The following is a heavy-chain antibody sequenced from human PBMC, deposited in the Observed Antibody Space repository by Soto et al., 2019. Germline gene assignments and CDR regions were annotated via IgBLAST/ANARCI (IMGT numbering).Heavy chain of an antibody. CDR3: ARVRTYYDFWSGPTEGYYYGMDV. J-gene: IGHJ6*02. D-gene: IGHD3-3*01. CDR2: INHSGST. CDR1: GGSISGYN. V-gene: IGHV4-34*01. Sequence: SETLSLTCAVYGGSISGYNWSWIRQPPGKGLEWIGEINHSGSTNYNPSLKSRVTISVDTSKNQFSLKLSSVTAADTAVYYCARVRTYYDFWSGPTEGYYYGMDVWGQGTTVT.